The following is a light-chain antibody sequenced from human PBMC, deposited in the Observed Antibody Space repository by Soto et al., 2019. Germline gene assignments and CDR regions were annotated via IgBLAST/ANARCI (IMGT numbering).Light chain of an antibody. CDR3: QQRSNWPWT. J-gene: IGKJ1*01. CDR2: DAS. CDR1: QSVRSY. V-gene: IGKV3-11*01. Sequence: EIVLTQSPATMSLSPGERATLSCRASQSVRSYLAWYQQKPGQAPRLLIYDASNRATGIQARFSGSGSGTDFALTISSLEAEDFAVYYCQQRSNWPWTFGQGTKVEIK.